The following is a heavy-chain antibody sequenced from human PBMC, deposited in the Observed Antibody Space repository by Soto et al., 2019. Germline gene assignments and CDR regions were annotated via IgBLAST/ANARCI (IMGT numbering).Heavy chain of an antibody. CDR1: GFTCTSSA. J-gene: IGHJ4*02. Sequence: ASVKVSCNASGFTCTSSAMQWVRQARGQRLEWIGWIVVGSGNTNYAQKFQERVTITRDMSTSTAYMELSSLRSEDTAVYYCAAGAWGGSQLGQLSAPLLDDRGRGTLVTVPS. CDR2: IVVGSGNT. V-gene: IGHV1-58*02. CDR3: AAGAWGGSQLGQLSAPLLDD. D-gene: IGHD3-16*02.